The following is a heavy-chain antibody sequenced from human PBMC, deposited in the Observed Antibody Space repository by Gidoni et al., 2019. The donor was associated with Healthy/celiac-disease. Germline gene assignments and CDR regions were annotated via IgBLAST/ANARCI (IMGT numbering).Heavy chain of an antibody. CDR1: GYRFTSNW. CDR2: IYPVDPDT. Sequence: EVQLVQSGAEVNKPGESLKISSKGSGYRFTSNWIGWVRQMPGKGLEGKGIIYPVDPDTKYCPSFQGQVTISDYKSISTAYLQWSGLKASDTAIYYCARRKALGEVKGAFDIWGQGTMVTVSS. V-gene: IGHV5-51*03. J-gene: IGHJ3*02. CDR3: ARRKALGEVKGAFDI. D-gene: IGHD3-16*01.